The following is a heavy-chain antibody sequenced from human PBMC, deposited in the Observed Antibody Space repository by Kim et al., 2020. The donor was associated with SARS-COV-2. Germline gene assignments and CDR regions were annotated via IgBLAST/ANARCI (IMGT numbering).Heavy chain of an antibody. CDR1: GGSISSSFNY. J-gene: IGHJ4*02. D-gene: IGHD3-22*01. CDR2: VYHSGTT. V-gene: IGHV4-39*01. Sequence: SETLSLTCAVTGGSISSSFNYWGWIRQPPGKGLEWIGSVYHSGTTYDSPSLKSRVTVSVDTSKNEFSLKVTSVRAADTAVYFCARLPHGSSGYVDCWGQGVLVTVSS. CDR3: ARLPHGSSGYVDC.